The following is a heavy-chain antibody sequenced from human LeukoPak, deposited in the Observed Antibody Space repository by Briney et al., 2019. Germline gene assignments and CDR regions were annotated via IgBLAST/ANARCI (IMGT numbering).Heavy chain of an antibody. J-gene: IGHJ3*02. V-gene: IGHV3-21*06. CDR3: VRGGVSAQRKDVFDI. CDR2: ISASPYI. CDR1: VFTFNVYI. D-gene: IGHD2/OR15-2a*01. Sequence: PGGSLRLSCTRSVFTFNVYIMNWARQAPGKGVEGVSSISASPYIYYADSVKGRFTISRDDAKSSLYLQMNNLRAEDTAVYYCVRGGVSAQRKDVFDIWGQGAMVTVSS.